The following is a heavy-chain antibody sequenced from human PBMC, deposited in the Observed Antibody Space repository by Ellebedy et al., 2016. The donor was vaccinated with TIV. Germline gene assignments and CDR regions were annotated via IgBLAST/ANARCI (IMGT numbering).Heavy chain of an antibody. Sequence: SETLSLTCAGYGGPFSGYYWSWIRQPPGKGLEWIAEITHTGSTNYNPSLKSRVTVSVDTSKNQFLLNLTSVTAADTAVYYCARGGVSIPGRRNWFDPWGQGTLVTVSS. CDR2: ITHTGST. J-gene: IGHJ5*01. CDR3: ARGGVSIPGRRNWFDP. CDR1: GGPFSGYY. V-gene: IGHV4-34*01. D-gene: IGHD2-15*01.